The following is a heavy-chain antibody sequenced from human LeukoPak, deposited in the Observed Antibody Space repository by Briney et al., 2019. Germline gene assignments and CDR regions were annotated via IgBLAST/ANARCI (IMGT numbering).Heavy chain of an antibody. J-gene: IGHJ3*02. CDR1: GFIVSSNY. Sequence: GGSLRLSCAASGFIVSSNYMSWVRQAPGKGLEWVSVIYTGGSTYYADSVKGRFTISRDNSKNTLYLQMNSLRAEDTAVYYCARGGGEANRNAFDIWGQGTMVTVSS. V-gene: IGHV3-53*01. CDR3: ARGGGEANRNAFDI. CDR2: IYTGGST. D-gene: IGHD1-14*01.